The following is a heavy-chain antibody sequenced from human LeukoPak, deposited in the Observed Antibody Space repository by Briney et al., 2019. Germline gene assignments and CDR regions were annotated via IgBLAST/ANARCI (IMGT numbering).Heavy chain of an antibody. Sequence: GGCLRLACSAAGFTVGSYGMDWVRQAPGKGLGWVAVIWYDGSNKYYADSVKGRFTISRDNSKNTLYLQMNSLRAEDTAVYYCARAEGYYDSSGNDAFDIWGQGTMVTVSS. J-gene: IGHJ3*02. D-gene: IGHD3-22*01. V-gene: IGHV3-33*01. CDR1: GFTVGSYG. CDR3: ARAEGYYDSSGNDAFDI. CDR2: IWYDGSNK.